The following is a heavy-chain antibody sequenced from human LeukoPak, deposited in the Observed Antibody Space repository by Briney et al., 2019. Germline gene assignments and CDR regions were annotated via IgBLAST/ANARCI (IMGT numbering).Heavy chain of an antibody. J-gene: IGHJ4*02. V-gene: IGHV1-8*01. CDR3: ARGSNSSSSSDY. Sequence: EASVKVSCKASGYTFTSYDINWVRQATGQGLEWMGWMNPNSGNTGYAQKFQGRVTMTRNTSISTAYMELSSLRSEDTAVYYCARGSNSSSSSDYWGQGTLVTVSS. CDR1: GYTFTSYD. D-gene: IGHD6-6*01. CDR2: MNPNSGNT.